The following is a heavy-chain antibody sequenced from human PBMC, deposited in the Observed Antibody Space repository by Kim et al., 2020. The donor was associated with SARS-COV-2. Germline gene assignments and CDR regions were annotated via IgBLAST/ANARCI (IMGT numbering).Heavy chain of an antibody. J-gene: IGHJ5*02. Sequence: ASVKVSCKTSGYTFTSYGISWVRQAPGQGLEWIGWITTYKGNTNYAQKFQGRVTMITETFTSTAYMELRSLRSDDTAVYYCARAPLWFGESPNWFDPWGQGTLVTVSS. CDR2: ITTYKGNT. CDR3: ARAPLWFGESPNWFDP. CDR1: GYTFTSYG. V-gene: IGHV1-18*01. D-gene: IGHD3-10*01.